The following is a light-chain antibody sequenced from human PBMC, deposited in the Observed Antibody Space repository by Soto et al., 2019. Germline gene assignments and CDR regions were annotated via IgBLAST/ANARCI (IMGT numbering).Light chain of an antibody. CDR1: QSISNS. Sequence: DIQMTQSPSTLSASVGDRVTITCRATQSISNSLAWYQQKPGKAPKLLIYEASSLESGVPSRFSGSGSGTEFTITITSLQPDDFATYYCKQYNRLWTFGQGNKVESK. CDR2: EAS. V-gene: IGKV1-5*03. J-gene: IGKJ1*01. CDR3: KQYNRLWT.